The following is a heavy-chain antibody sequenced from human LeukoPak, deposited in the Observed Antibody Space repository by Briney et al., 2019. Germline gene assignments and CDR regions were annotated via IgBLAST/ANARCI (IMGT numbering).Heavy chain of an antibody. Sequence: SETLSLTCTVSGGSISSSSFYWGWIRQPPGKGLEWIGSIYYSGSTYYNPSLKSRVTISVDTSKNQFSLKLSSVTAADTAVYYCARSDGYDLVDIWGQGTMVTVSS. CDR3: ARSDGYDLVDI. J-gene: IGHJ3*02. D-gene: IGHD3/OR15-3a*01. V-gene: IGHV4-39*07. CDR1: GGSISSSSFY. CDR2: IYYSGST.